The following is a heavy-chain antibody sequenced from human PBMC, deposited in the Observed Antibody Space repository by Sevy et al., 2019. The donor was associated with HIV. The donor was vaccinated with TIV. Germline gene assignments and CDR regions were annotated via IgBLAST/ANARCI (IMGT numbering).Heavy chain of an antibody. CDR1: GGSISSGDYY. CDR3: ARYCISTSXHNWFDPWGQGTLVTVSSGWTICRSNYYYYYGMDV. J-gene: IGHJ6*02. Sequence: SETLSLTCTVSGGSISSGDYYWSWMRQPPGKGLEWIGYIYYSGTTYYNPSLKSRVTISVDTSKNHFSLNLNSVTAAETAGYYCARYCISTSXHNWFDPWGQGTLVTVSSGWTICRSNYYYYYGMDVWGQGTTVTVSS. CDR2: IYYSGTT. D-gene: IGHD2-2*01. V-gene: IGHV4-30-4*01.